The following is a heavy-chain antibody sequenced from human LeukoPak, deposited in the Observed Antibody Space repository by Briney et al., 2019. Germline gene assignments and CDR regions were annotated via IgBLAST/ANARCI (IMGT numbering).Heavy chain of an antibody. Sequence: GESLKISCKGSGYSFTSYWIGWVRQMPGKGLEWMGIIYPGDSDTRYSPSFQGQVTISADKSISTAYLQWSSLKASDTAMYYCARVGWYNWNYREYYFDDWGQGTLVTVSS. CDR2: IYPGDSDT. CDR3: ARVGWYNWNYREYYFDD. V-gene: IGHV5-51*01. J-gene: IGHJ4*02. D-gene: IGHD1-7*01. CDR1: GYSFTSYW.